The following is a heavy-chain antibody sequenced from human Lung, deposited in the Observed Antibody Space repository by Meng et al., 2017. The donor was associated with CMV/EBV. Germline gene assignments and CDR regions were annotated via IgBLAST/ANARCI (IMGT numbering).Heavy chain of an antibody. D-gene: IGHD3-10*01. J-gene: IGHJ4*02. Sequence: SGYRFTSNWIGWVRQMPGKGLEWMGIIYPGDSNTRYSPSFEGQVTISADKSINTAYLQWSSLKASDTAMYYCARGRVIVNSFGYFDSWGQGTLVTVSS. CDR2: IYPGDSNT. CDR3: ARGRVIVNSFGYFDS. CDR1: GYRFTSNW. V-gene: IGHV5-51*01.